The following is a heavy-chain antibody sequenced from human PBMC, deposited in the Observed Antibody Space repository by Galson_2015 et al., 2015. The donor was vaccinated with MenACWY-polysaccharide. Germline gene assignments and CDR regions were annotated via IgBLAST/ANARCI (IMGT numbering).Heavy chain of an antibody. Sequence: SLRLSCAASGFTFNSYWMHWVRQAPGKGLVWISHINNDGSSTNYADSVKGRFTISRDNAKNTLYLRMKSLRAEDTAVYYCVRDNGGIDYWGQGTLVTVSS. CDR3: VRDNGGIDY. D-gene: IGHD3-16*01. J-gene: IGHJ4*02. CDR1: GFTFNSYW. CDR2: INNDGSST. V-gene: IGHV3-74*01.